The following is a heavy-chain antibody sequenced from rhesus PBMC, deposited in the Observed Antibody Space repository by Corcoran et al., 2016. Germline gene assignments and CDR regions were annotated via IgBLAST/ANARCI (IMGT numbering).Heavy chain of an antibody. V-gene: IGHV4-106*01. D-gene: IGHD6-25*01. CDR3: ARERYSGIRGITYYFDY. Sequence: QVQLQESGPGLVKPSETLSLTCAVYGGSISDYYYWSWIRQPPGKGLEWIGQSYGGSGSTYYTPSLKSRVTLSVDTSKNPRSLILSSVTAADTAVYYCARERYSGIRGITYYFDYWGQGVLVTVSS. J-gene: IGHJ4*01. CDR2: SYGGSGST. CDR1: GGSISDYYY.